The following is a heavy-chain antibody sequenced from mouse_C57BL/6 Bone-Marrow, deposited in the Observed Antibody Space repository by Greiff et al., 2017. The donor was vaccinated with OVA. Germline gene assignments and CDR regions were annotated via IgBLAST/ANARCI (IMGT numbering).Heavy chain of an antibody. CDR1: GYTIKNSY. J-gene: IGHJ4*01. V-gene: IGHV14-3*01. Sequence: EVQLQQSVAELVRPGASVKLSCTASGYTIKNSYMHWVKQRPEQGLEWIGRIDPANGNTKYAPKFKGKATLTADKSSNTAYLQLSSLTSEDTAIYYCASSEDYYYAFDYWGQGTSVTVSS. CDR2: IDPANGNT. CDR3: ASSEDYYYAFDY. D-gene: IGHD6-1*01.